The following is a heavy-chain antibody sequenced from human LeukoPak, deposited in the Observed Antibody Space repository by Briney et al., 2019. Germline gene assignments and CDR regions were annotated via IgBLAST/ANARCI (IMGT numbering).Heavy chain of an antibody. CDR3: ARQVPAASSWYYYYYMDV. CDR2: IYTSGST. D-gene: IGHD2-2*01. J-gene: IGHJ6*03. V-gene: IGHV4-4*07. CDR1: GGSISSYY. Sequence: PSETLSLTCTVSGGSISSYYWSWIRQPAGEGLEWIGRIYTSGSTNYNPSLKSRVTMSVDTSKNQFSLKLSSVTAADTAVYYCARQVPAASSWYYYYYMDVWGKGTTVTVSS.